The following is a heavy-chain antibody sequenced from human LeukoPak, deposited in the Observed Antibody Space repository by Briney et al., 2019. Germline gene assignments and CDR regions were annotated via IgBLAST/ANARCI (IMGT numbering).Heavy chain of an antibody. J-gene: IGHJ4*02. CDR1: GFTVSSNY. Sequence: GGSLRLSCAAPGFTVSSNYMSWVRQAPGKGLEWVSVIYSGGSTYYADSVKGRFTISRDNSKNTLYLQMNSLRAEDTAVYYCASGARYCSSTSCSQPFDYWGQGTLVTVSS. CDR2: IYSGGST. V-gene: IGHV3-53*01. CDR3: ASGARYCSSTSCSQPFDY. D-gene: IGHD2-2*01.